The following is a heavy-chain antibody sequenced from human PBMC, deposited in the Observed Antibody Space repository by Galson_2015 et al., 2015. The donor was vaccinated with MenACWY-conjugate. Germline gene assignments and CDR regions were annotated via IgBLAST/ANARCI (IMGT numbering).Heavy chain of an antibody. CDR2: IQSKAYGGKT. Sequence: SLRLSCATSGFTFGDYAMSWVRQAPGKGLEWVSFIQSKAYGGKTQYAASVKDRFTISRDDSKSIAYLQMNSLKTEDTAVYYCSRSPHSYCTRTSCPFDYWGQGTLVTVPS. CDR1: GFTFGDYA. J-gene: IGHJ4*02. D-gene: IGHD2-2*01. CDR3: SRSPHSYCTRTSCPFDY. V-gene: IGHV3-49*04.